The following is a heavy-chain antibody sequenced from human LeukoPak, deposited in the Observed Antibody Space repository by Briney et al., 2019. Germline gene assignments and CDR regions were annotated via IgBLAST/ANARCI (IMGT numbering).Heavy chain of an antibody. CDR3: ARVRAGYDFWSGYYPPDAFDI. J-gene: IGHJ3*02. D-gene: IGHD3-3*01. CDR1: GYTFTSYY. CDR2: INPSGGST. V-gene: IGHV1-46*01. Sequence: ASVKVSCKASGYTFTSYYMHWVRQAPGQGLEWMGIINPSGGSTSYAQKFQGRVTMTRDTSTSTVYMELSSLRSEDTAVYYCARVRAGYDFWSGYYPPDAFDIWAQGTMVTVPS.